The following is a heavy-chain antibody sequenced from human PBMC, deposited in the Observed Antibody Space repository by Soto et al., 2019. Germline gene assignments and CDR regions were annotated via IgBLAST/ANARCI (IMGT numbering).Heavy chain of an antibody. Sequence: PSETLSLTCTVSGASVSSSNHYWSWVRRPPGKGLEWIGYVYYSGSTNSNPSLKSRVTLSLDTSRSQFSLKLNSVTAADTAVYYCVHLSGSLYHYYGLDVWGQGTTVTVSS. D-gene: IGHD1-26*01. V-gene: IGHV4-61*01. CDR1: GASVSSSNHY. CDR3: VHLSGSLYHYYGLDV. J-gene: IGHJ6*02. CDR2: VYYSGST.